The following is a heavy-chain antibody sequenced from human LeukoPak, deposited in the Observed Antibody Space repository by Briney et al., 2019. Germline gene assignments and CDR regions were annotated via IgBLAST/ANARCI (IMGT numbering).Heavy chain of an antibody. CDR1: GFTFSSYA. J-gene: IGHJ6*03. CDR2: ISGSGGST. CDR3: TSNSAKYYYYYMDV. Sequence: GGSLRLSCAASGFTFSSYAMSWVRQAPGKGLEWVSAISGSGGSTYYADSVKGRFTISRDNSKNTLYLQMNSLRAEDTAVYYCTSNSAKYYYYYMDVWGKGTTVTVSS. D-gene: IGHD4-11*01. V-gene: IGHV3-23*01.